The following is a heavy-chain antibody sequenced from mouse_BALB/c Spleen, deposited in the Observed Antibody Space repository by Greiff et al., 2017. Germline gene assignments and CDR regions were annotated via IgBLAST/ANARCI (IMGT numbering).Heavy chain of an antibody. J-gene: IGHJ2*01. Sequence: QVQLKESGAELVRPGSSVKISCKASGYAFSSYWMNWVKQRPGQGLEWIGQIYPGDGDTNYNGKFKGKATLTADKSSSTAYMQRSSLTSEDSAVYFCARELRAPYCDDGGQGTTLTGSS. CDR1: GYAFSSYW. V-gene: IGHV1-80*01. D-gene: IGHD1-1*01. CDR2: IYPGDGDT. CDR3: ARELRAPYCDD.